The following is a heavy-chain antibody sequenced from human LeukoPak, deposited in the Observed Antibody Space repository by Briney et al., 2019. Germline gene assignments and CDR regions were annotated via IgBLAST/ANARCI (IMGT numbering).Heavy chain of an antibody. D-gene: IGHD1-1*01. CDR1: GFTFSDYD. V-gene: IGHV3-13*01. J-gene: IGHJ4*02. Sequence: GGSLRLSCAASGFTFSDYDMHWVRQATGKGLEWVSAIGTAGDTYYTGSVKGRFTISRENTNNSLYLQINSLRAGDTAVYYCARVAKERVGGVYYFDYWGQGTLVTVSS. CDR3: ARVAKERVGGVYYFDY. CDR2: IGTAGDT.